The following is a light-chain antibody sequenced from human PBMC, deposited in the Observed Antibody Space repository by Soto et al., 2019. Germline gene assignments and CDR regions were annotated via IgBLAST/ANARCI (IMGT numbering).Light chain of an antibody. V-gene: IGLV1-44*01. CDR1: SSNIGSNT. Sequence: QSVLTQPPSASGTPGQRVTISCSGSSSNIGSNTVNWYQQLPGTAPKLLIYSNHQRPSGVADRFSGSKSGTSASLAISGLQSEDEADYYCAAWDDILNGVVFGGGTKLTVL. J-gene: IGLJ2*01. CDR3: AAWDDILNGVV. CDR2: SNH.